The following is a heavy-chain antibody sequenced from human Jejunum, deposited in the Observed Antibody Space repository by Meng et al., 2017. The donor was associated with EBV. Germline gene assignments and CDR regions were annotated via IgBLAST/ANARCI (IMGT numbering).Heavy chain of an antibody. CDR2: IYYSAVT. CDR3: ARNEVRVGSGSYSTFDF. CDR1: GASVSSGNHY. Sequence: QVQLQGSGPELVKPSETLSPTCAVSGASVSSGNHYWTWIRQPPGKGLEWIGYIYYSAVTYYNPSLQSRVTISLDTTRNQFSLKLNSVTAADTAMYYCARNEVRVGSGSYSTFDFWGQGILVTVSS. D-gene: IGHD3-10*01. J-gene: IGHJ4*02. V-gene: IGHV4-30-4*01.